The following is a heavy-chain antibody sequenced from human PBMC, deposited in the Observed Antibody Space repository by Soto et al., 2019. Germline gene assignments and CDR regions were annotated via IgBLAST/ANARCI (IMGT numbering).Heavy chain of an antibody. J-gene: IGHJ3*02. V-gene: IGHV1-2*01. Sequence: QLHLVQSGAVVKKPGASVTVSCSASGYPVTAYYMHWVRQAPGRGLEWMGGINPATGAAKYTQTCQGRVTSTRDTSTSTVFMELSGLTSEDTAVFYCARGGGVGVAGSAAFDMWGQGTVVTVSS. CDR1: GYPVTAYY. CDR2: INPATGAA. CDR3: ARGGGVGVAGSAAFDM. D-gene: IGHD3-3*01.